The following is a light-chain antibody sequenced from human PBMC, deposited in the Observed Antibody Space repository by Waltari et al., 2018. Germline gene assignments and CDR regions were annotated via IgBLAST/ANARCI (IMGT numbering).Light chain of an antibody. CDR2: DFS. Sequence: QSALTQPASVSGSPGQSITISCTGTSSDVGAYNYFSWYQQHPGKAPKLIIFDFSNRPSGVSNRFSGSKSGNTASLTISGLQAEDEADYYCSSYISSSTLELFGGGTSLTVL. CDR3: SSYISSSTLEL. CDR1: SSDVGAYNY. V-gene: IGLV2-14*03. J-gene: IGLJ2*01.